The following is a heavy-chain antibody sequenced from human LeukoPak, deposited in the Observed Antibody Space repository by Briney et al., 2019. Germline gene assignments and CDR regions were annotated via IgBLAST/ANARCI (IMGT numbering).Heavy chain of an antibody. CDR2: ISGSGGAT. J-gene: IGHJ4*02. D-gene: IGHD4/OR15-4a*01. Sequence: PGGSLRLSCAASGFTFNTYGMSWVRQAPGKGLEWVSGISGSGGATYHADSVKGRFTISRDNSKSTLYLQMNSLRVEDTAVYYCAKAGLVRGGALDSWGQGTLVTVSS. CDR1: GFTFNTYG. V-gene: IGHV3-23*01. CDR3: AKAGLVRGGALDS.